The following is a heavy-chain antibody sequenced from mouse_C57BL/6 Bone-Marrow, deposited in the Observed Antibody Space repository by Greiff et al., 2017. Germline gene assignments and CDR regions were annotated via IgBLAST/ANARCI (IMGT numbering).Heavy chain of an antibody. J-gene: IGHJ3*01. V-gene: IGHV1-19*01. Sequence: EVQLQQSGPVLVKPGASVKMSCKASGYTFTDYYMNWVKQSHGKSLEWIGVINPYNGGTSYNQKFKGKATLTVDKSSSTAYMELNSLTSEDSAVYYCARGFPYYYGSSRPGFAYWGQGTLVTVSA. CDR1: GYTFTDYY. D-gene: IGHD1-1*01. CDR3: ARGFPYYYGSSRPGFAY. CDR2: INPYNGGT.